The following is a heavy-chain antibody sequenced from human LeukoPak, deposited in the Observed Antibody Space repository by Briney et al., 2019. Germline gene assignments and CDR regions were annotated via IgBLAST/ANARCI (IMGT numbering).Heavy chain of an antibody. J-gene: IGHJ3*02. CDR1: GYIFTVYG. D-gene: IGHD3-10*01. CDR2: INTNTKTP. V-gene: IGHV7-4-1*02. Sequence: ASVKVSCKASGYIFTVYGINWVRQAPGQGLEWMGWINTNTKTPTFAQDFTGRFVFSVDASINTAYLQINSLKADDTAVYYCAKDVNFGASRDAFDIWGQGTMVTVAS. CDR3: AKDVNFGASRDAFDI.